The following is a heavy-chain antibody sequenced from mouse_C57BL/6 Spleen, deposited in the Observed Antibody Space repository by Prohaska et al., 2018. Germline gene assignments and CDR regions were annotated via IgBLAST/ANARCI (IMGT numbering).Heavy chain of an antibody. V-gene: IGHV1-50*01. J-gene: IGHJ2*01. CDR2: IDPSDSYT. D-gene: IGHD2-10*01. Sequence: QVQLQQPGAELVKPGASVKLSCKASGYTFTSYWMQWVKQRPGQGLEWIGEIDPSDSYTNYNQKFKGKATLTVDTSSSTAYMQLSSLTSEDSAVYYCARPYPYFDYWGQGTTLTVSS. CDR3: ARPYPYFDY. CDR1: GYTFTSYW.